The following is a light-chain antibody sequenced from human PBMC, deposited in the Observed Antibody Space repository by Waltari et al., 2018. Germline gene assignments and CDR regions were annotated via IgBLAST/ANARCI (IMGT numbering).Light chain of an antibody. J-gene: IGLJ2*01. CDR1: SSNIGSNT. V-gene: IGLV1-44*01. CDR3: ASWDDSLRIVL. CDR2: NTH. Sequence: QSVLTQPPSASGTPGQRVTISCSGGSSNIGSNTVTWYQQLPGTAPKLLIHNTHQRPSGVPDQFSGSKSGTSASLAISGLQSDDEADYYCASWDDSLRIVLFGGGTKLTVL.